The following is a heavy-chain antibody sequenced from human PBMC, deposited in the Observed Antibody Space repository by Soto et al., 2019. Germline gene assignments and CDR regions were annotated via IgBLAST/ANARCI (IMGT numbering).Heavy chain of an antibody. J-gene: IGHJ4*02. Sequence: QVQLVESGGGVVQPGRSLRLSCAASGFTFSSYAMHWVHQAPGKGLEWVAVISYDGSNKYYADSVKGRFTISRDNSKNTLYLQMNSLRAEDTAVYYCASALSGRGSGNYWGQGTLVTVSS. D-gene: IGHD3-10*01. CDR2: ISYDGSNK. V-gene: IGHV3-30-3*01. CDR1: GFTFSSYA. CDR3: ASALSGRGSGNY.